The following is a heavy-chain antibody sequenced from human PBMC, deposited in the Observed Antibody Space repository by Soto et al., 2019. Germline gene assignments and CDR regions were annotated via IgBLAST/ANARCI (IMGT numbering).Heavy chain of an antibody. CDR2: INAGNGNT. J-gene: IGHJ6*02. D-gene: IGHD6-6*01. V-gene: IGHV1-3*01. CDR1: GYTFTSYA. Sequence: QVQLVLSGAEVKKPGASVKVSCKASGYTFTSYAMHWVRQAPGQRLERMGWINAGNGNTKYSQKFQGRVTITRDTSASTAYMELSSLRSEDTAVYYCAREYSSSSYYYYGMDVWGQGTTVTVSS. CDR3: AREYSSSSYYYYGMDV.